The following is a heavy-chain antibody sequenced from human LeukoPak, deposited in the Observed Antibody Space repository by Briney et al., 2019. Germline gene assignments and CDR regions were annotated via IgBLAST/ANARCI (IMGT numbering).Heavy chain of an antibody. D-gene: IGHD2-21*01. J-gene: IGHJ3*02. CDR1: GGSISSSSYY. V-gene: IGHV4-39*07. CDR3: ARNSIRMGAFDI. CDR2: IYYSGST. Sequence: SETLSLTCTVSGGSISSSSYYWGWIRQPPGKGLEWIGSIYYSGSTYYNPSLKSRVTISVDTSKNQFSLKLSSVTAADTAVYYCARNSIRMGAFDIWGQGTMVTVSS.